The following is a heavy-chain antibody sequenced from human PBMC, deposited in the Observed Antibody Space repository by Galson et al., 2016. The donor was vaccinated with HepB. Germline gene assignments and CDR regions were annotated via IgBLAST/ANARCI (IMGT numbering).Heavy chain of an antibody. J-gene: IGHJ4*02. V-gene: IGHV3-48*03. CDR2: ISSSGSTI. CDR1: GFTFSTYE. CDR3: ASPKGPYYFDSSGYWAH. D-gene: IGHD3-22*01. Sequence: SLRLSCAASGFTFSTYEMNWVRQAPGKGLEWVSYISSSGSTIYYADSVKGRFTISRDNAKSSLYLQMNSLRAEDTAVYYCASPKGPYYFDSSGYWAHWGQGTLVTFSS.